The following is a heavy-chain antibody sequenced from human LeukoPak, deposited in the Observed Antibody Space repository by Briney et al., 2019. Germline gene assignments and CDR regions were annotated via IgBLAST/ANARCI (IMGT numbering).Heavy chain of an antibody. D-gene: IGHD3-16*01. CDR3: ATDRKGNLGAFEY. J-gene: IGHJ4*02. Sequence: GGSLRLSCAASGFTFSSTAMHWVRQAPGKGLEWVAVISYDGSKEYYADSVKGRFTISRDNSKDTLYLRMNSLRTEDTAVYYCATDRKGNLGAFEYWGQGTLVTVSS. CDR1: GFTFSSTA. V-gene: IGHV3-30-3*01. CDR2: ISYDGSKE.